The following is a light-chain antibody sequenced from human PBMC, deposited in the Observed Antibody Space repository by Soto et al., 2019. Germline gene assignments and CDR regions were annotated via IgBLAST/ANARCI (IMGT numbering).Light chain of an antibody. Sequence: QSVLTQSPSASGTPGQRVTISCSGSSSNIATNTVNWYQQLPGTAPKLLIYDNNQRPSGVPDRFSGSKSGTSASLAISGLQSEDEADYYCAAWDGSLNGWVFGGGTKLTV. CDR1: SSNIATNT. CDR2: DNN. J-gene: IGLJ2*01. CDR3: AAWDGSLNGWV. V-gene: IGLV1-44*01.